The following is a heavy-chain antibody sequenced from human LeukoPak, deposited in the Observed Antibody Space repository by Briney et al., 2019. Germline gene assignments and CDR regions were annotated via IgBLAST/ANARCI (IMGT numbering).Heavy chain of an antibody. D-gene: IGHD3-10*01. CDR2: VIPILCIA. J-gene: IGHJ3*02. V-gene: IGHV1-69*04. Sequence: ASVKVSCKASVGTFIRYAISGVRQAPGQGRDWMGRVIPILCIANYAQKFQGRVTITADKYTSTAYMELSSLRSEDTAVYYCAREGYYGSGSYYPSAFGIWGQGTMVTVSS. CDR1: VGTFIRYA. CDR3: AREGYYGSGSYYPSAFGI.